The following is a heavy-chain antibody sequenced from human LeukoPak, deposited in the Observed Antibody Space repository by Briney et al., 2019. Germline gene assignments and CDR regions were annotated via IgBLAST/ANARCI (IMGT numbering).Heavy chain of an antibody. D-gene: IGHD2-8*02. Sequence: GRSLRLSCAASGFTFSSYGMHWVRQAPGKGLEWVAVIWYDGSNKYYAGSVKGRFTISRDNSKNTLYLQMNSLRAEDTAVYYCARDLVARLYGMDVWGQGTPVTVSS. CDR1: GFTFSSYG. V-gene: IGHV3-33*01. J-gene: IGHJ6*02. CDR2: IWYDGSNK. CDR3: ARDLVARLYGMDV.